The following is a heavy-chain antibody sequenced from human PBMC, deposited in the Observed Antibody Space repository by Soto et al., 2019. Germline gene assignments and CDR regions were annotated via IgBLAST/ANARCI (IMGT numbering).Heavy chain of an antibody. Sequence: SLRRPCAPSGFTFRTCSMNWVRQAPGKGLQWLSSISSSSTYIYCADSVKGRFTISRDNAKNSLYMQLTSLRAEDTAVNHCARGQGGPRTYYYYCMVVLDQGTTV. CDR3: ARGQGGPRTYYYYCMVV. J-gene: IGHJ6*02. CDR1: GFTFRTCS. V-gene: IGHV3-21*01. CDR2: ISSSSTYI. D-gene: IGHD3-16*01.